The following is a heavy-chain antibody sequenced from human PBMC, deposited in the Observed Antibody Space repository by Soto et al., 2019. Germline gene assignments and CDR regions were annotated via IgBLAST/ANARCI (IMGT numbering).Heavy chain of an antibody. CDR3: ARVVRYYDSSGYYRIDY. CDR2: ITPIIGAA. V-gene: IGHV1-69*13. D-gene: IGHD3-22*01. J-gene: IGHJ4*03. Sequence: RASVKVSCKASGDTFIGYYIRWVRQAPGQGLEWMGGITPIIGAANYAQKFQGRVTMTGDESTSTAYMELSSLRSEDTAVYYCARVVRYYDSSGYYRIDYWGQGTTVTVSS. CDR1: GDTFIGYY.